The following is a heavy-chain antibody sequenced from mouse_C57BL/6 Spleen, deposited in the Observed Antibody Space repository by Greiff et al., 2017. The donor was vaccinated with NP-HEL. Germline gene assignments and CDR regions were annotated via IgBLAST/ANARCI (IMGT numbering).Heavy chain of an antibody. Sequence: QVQLKQPGAELVKPGASVKVSCKASGYTFTSYWMHWVKQRPGQGLEWIGRIHPSDSDTNYNQKFKGKATLTVDKSASTAYMQLSSLTSEDSAIYYCARKDYGSSYYFDYWGQGTTLTVSS. CDR2: IHPSDSDT. J-gene: IGHJ2*01. CDR1: GYTFTSYW. CDR3: ARKDYGSSYYFDY. V-gene: IGHV1-74*01. D-gene: IGHD1-1*01.